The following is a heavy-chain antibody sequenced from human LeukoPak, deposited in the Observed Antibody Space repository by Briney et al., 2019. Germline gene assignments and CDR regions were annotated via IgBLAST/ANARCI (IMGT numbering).Heavy chain of an antibody. CDR2: ISTSSRYI. D-gene: IGHD2-2*01. CDR1: GFTLSNYD. CDR3: ARADCSSSTCYLRRSWFDP. V-gene: IGHV3-21*01. J-gene: IGHJ5*02. Sequence: GGSLRLSCAASGFTLSNYDMNWVRQAPGKGLEWVSSISTSSRYIYYKDSVRGRFTISRDDAKNSLYLEMNGLRAEDTAVYYCARADCSSSTCYLRRSWFDPWGQGTLVIVSS.